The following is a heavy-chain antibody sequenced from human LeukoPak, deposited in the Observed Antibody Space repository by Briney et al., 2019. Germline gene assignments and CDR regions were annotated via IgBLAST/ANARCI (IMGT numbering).Heavy chain of an antibody. D-gene: IGHD3-10*01. Sequence: ASVKVSCKASGYTFTGYYMHWVRQAPGQGLEWVGWINPNSGGTNYAQKFQGRVTMTRDTSISTAYMELSRLRSEDTAVYYCARDFNYYGSGSFPDYWGQGSLVTVSS. V-gene: IGHV1-2*02. CDR1: GYTFTGYY. CDR3: ARDFNYYGSGSFPDY. J-gene: IGHJ4*02. CDR2: INPNSGGT.